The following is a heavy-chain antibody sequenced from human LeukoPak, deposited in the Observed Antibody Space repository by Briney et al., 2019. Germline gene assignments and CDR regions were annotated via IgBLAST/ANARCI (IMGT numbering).Heavy chain of an antibody. V-gene: IGHV3-64D*06. CDR2: ISTDGRGT. Sequence: GGSLRLSCSASGFTFNIYAMHWVRQAPGTGLEYVSAISTDGRGTYYADSVKGRFTISRDNSKNALYLQMSSLRPEDTAIYYCVRYSNSCHDPWGQGTLVTVSS. CDR1: GFTFNIYA. J-gene: IGHJ5*02. D-gene: IGHD5-12*01. CDR3: VRYSNSCHDP.